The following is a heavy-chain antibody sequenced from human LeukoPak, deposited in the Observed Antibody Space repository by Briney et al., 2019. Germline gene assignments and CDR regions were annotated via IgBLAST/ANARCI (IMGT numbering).Heavy chain of an antibody. D-gene: IGHD4-11*01. CDR1: GFTFSSYA. Sequence: GGSLRLSCAASGFTFSSYAMSWVRQAPGKGLEWVSAISGSGGSTYYADSVKGRFTISRDNSKNTLYLQMNSLRAEDTAVYYCAKDPYSNTRYYYYGMDVWGQGTTVTVSS. V-gene: IGHV3-23*01. J-gene: IGHJ6*02. CDR3: AKDPYSNTRYYYYGMDV. CDR2: ISGSGGST.